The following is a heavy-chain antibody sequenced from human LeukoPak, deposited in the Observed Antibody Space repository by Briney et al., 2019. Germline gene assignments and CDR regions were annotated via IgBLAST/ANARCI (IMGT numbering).Heavy chain of an antibody. J-gene: IGHJ3*02. Sequence: PETLSLTCTVSGGSISSHYWSWLRQPPGKGLEWIRYIYYSGGTYYNPSLKSRVTISADTSKNQFSLNLSSVTAADTAVYYCARGRYGDDAFDIWGQGTMVAVSS. D-gene: IGHD4-17*01. CDR2: IYYSGGT. CDR1: GGSISSHY. CDR3: ARGRYGDDAFDI. V-gene: IGHV4-59*06.